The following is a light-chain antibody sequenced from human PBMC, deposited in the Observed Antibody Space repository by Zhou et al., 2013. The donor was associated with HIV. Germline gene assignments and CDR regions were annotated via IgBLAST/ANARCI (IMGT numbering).Light chain of an antibody. CDR3: GTWDSSLRAVV. J-gene: IGLJ2*01. Sequence: QSVLTQPPSVSGAPGQRVTISCTGSSSNIGAFYDVHWYQQLPGTAPKLLIYENNKRPSGIPDRFSGSKSGTSATLGITGLQTGDEADYYCGTWDSSLRAVVFGGGTKLTVL. CDR2: ENN. CDR1: SSNIGAFYD. V-gene: IGLV1-51*02.